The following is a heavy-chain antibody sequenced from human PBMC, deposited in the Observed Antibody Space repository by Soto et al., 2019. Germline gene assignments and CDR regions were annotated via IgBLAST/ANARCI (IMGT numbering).Heavy chain of an antibody. V-gene: IGHV1-69*13. D-gene: IGHD1-26*01. CDR1: GYTFTSYD. J-gene: IGHJ3*02. Sequence: GASVKVSCKASGYTFTSYDINWVRQAPGQGLEWMGGIIPIFGTANYAQKFQGRVTITADESTSTAYMELSSLRSEDTAVYYCASGGSYYSTHAFDIWGQGTMVTVSS. CDR2: IIPIFGTA. CDR3: ASGGSYYSTHAFDI.